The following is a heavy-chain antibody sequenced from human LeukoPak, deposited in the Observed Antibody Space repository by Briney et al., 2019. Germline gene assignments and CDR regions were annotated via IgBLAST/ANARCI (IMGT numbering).Heavy chain of an antibody. D-gene: IGHD6-13*01. CDR1: GFTFSSYG. J-gene: IGHJ6*03. V-gene: IGHV3-30*02. CDR3: ARPAHYSSSWYDYYYYMDV. Sequence: GGSLRLSCAASGFTFSSYGMHWVRQAPGKGLEWVAFIRYDGSNKYYADSVKGRFTISRDNAKNSLYLQMNSLRAEDTAVYYCARPAHYSSSWYDYYYYMDVWGKGTTVTVSS. CDR2: IRYDGSNK.